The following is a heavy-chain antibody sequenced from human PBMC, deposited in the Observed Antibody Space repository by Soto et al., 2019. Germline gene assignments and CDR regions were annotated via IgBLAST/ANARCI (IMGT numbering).Heavy chain of an antibody. D-gene: IGHD6-19*01. V-gene: IGHV1-69*02. Sequence: SVKVSCKASGGTFSSYTISWVRQAPGQGLEWMGRIIPILGIANYAQKFQGRVTITADKSTSTAYMELSSLRSEDTAVYYCASISSGWVFDYWGQGTLVTVSS. J-gene: IGHJ4*02. CDR3: ASISSGWVFDY. CDR2: IIPILGIA. CDR1: GGTFSSYT.